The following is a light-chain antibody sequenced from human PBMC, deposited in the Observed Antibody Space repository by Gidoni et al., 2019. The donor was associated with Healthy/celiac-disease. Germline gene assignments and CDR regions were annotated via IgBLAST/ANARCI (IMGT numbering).Light chain of an antibody. V-gene: IGLV1-40*01. CDR2: GNS. CDR3: QSYDSSLSAYV. Sequence: QSVLTQPPSVSGAPGQRVTLSCTGSSSNIGADSDVHWYPQLPGTAPKLLIYGNSNRPSGVPDRYSGSKSGTSASLAITGLQAEDEADYYCQSYDSSLSAYVFGTGTKVTVL. J-gene: IGLJ1*01. CDR1: SSNIGADSD.